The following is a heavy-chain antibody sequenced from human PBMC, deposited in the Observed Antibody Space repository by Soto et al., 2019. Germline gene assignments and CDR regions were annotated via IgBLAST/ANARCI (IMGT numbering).Heavy chain of an antibody. CDR1: GGTFSSYA. V-gene: IGHV1-69*13. J-gene: IGHJ3*02. CDR3: ARVERDGYYDDAFDI. CDR2: IIPIFGTA. Sequence: SVKVSCKASGGTFSSYAISWVRQAPGQGPEWMGGIIPIFGTANYAQKFQGRVTITADESTSTAYTELSSLRSEDTAVYYCARVERDGYYDDAFDIWGQGTMVTVSS. D-gene: IGHD1-26*01.